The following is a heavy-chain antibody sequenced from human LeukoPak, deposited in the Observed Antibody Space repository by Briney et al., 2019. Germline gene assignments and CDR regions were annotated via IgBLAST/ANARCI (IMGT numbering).Heavy chain of an antibody. V-gene: IGHV1-69*02. Sequence: SVKVSCKASGGIFSGYTISWVRQAPGQGLEWMGKIIPILGIANYAQKFQGRVTITADKSTSTAYMELSSLRSEDTAVYYCARNDYYDSSGYHYWFDPWGQGTLVTVSS. CDR2: IIPILGIA. CDR1: GGIFSGYT. CDR3: ARNDYYDSSGYHYWFDP. D-gene: IGHD3-22*01. J-gene: IGHJ5*02.